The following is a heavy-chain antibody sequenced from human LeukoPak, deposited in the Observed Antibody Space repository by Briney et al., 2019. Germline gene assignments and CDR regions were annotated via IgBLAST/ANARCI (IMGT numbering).Heavy chain of an antibody. Sequence: GGSLRLSCAASGFTFSIFWMSWVRQAPGRGLEWVANIKQDGSEKYYVDSVKGQFTISRDNAKNSLYLQMNSLRAEDTAVYYCARSYYIDVWGKGTTVTVSS. CDR2: IKQDGSEK. CDR1: GFTFSIFW. V-gene: IGHV3-7*01. CDR3: ARSYYIDV. J-gene: IGHJ6*03.